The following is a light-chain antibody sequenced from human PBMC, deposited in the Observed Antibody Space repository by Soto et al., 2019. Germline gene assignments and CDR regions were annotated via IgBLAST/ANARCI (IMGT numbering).Light chain of an antibody. CDR2: GAS. J-gene: IGKJ1*01. CDR1: QTISRNY. CDR3: QQYGGSVPWT. V-gene: IGKV3-20*01. Sequence: GNVALSGGEIDTVGCRPIQTISRNYLVWYQKKPGQAPRLLIYGASTRATGIPDRFTGSGSGTDFTLTIPRLEPEDFAVYYCQQYGGSVPWTFGQGTKVAIK.